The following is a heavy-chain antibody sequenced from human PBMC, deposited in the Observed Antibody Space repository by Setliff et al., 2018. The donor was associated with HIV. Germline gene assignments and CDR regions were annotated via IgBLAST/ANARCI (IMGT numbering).Heavy chain of an antibody. J-gene: IGHJ4*02. Sequence: ASVKVSCKASGYTFSDYFMHWVRQAPGQGLEWMGIINPSGDSTTYAQKFQGRVTMTRDTSTSTVYMELSSLRSEDTAVYFCARSYYGSGSYQGVLDYWGQGTLVTVS. CDR2: INPSGDST. CDR1: GYTFSDYF. V-gene: IGHV1-46*03. D-gene: IGHD3-10*01. CDR3: ARSYYGSGSYQGVLDY.